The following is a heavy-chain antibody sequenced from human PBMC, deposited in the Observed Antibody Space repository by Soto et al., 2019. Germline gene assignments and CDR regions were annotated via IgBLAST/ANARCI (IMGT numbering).Heavy chain of an antibody. D-gene: IGHD5-12*01. CDR2: IYYSGST. Sequence: SATLSLTCTVSCVSLSIYYWSCIRQPPGKGLEWIGYIYYSGSTNYNPSLKSRVTISVDTSKNQFSLKLSSVTAADTAVYYCARSPNVIVATMDGAYNWFDPWGQGTLVTVSS. CDR1: CVSLSIYY. J-gene: IGHJ5*02. CDR3: ARSPNVIVATMDGAYNWFDP. V-gene: IGHV4-59*01.